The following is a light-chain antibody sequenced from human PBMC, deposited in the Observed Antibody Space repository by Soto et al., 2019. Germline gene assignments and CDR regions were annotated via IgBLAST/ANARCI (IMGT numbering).Light chain of an antibody. Sequence: QSVLTQPPSASGTPGQRVTISCSGSRSSIGSNTVNWYQHLPGSAPKLLIYSNNHRPSGVPDRFSASKAGASASLAISGLQSEDEGDYYCAAWDDSLNALWVFGGGTKLTVL. CDR1: RSSIGSNT. J-gene: IGLJ3*02. V-gene: IGLV1-44*01. CDR3: AAWDDSLNALWV. CDR2: SNN.